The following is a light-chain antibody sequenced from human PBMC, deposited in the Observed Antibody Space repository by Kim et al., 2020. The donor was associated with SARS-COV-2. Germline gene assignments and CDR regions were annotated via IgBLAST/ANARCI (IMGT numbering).Light chain of an antibody. V-gene: IGLV3-21*04. J-gene: IGLJ1*01. Sequence: SYELTQPPSVSVAPGKTARITCGGNNIGSKSVHWYQQKPGQAPVLVIYYDSDRPSGIPERFSGSNSGNTATLTISMVEAGDEADYYCQVWDSSSDHLVFG. CDR3: QVWDSSSDHLV. CDR2: YDS. CDR1: NIGSKS.